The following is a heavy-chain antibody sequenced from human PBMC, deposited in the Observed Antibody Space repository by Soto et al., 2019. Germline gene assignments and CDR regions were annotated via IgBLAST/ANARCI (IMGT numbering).Heavy chain of an antibody. CDR2: IYPGDSDT. Sequence: GESRTISCKGSGYSFTSYSIGWVRQMPGKGLEWMGIIYPGDSDTRYSPSFQGQVTISADKSISTAYLQWSSLKASDTAMYYCARPGRDCSGGSCYPGAFDIWGQGTMVTVSS. V-gene: IGHV5-51*01. D-gene: IGHD2-15*01. CDR3: ARPGRDCSGGSCYPGAFDI. CDR1: GYSFTSYS. J-gene: IGHJ3*02.